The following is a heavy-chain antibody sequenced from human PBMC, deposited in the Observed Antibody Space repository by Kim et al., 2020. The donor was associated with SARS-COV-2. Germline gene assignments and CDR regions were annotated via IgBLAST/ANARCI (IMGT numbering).Heavy chain of an antibody. CDR3: AKGQREAAAGPYYYGMDV. J-gene: IGHJ6*02. V-gene: IGHV3-33*06. Sequence: KGRFTIARDNSKNTLYLQMNSLRAEDTAVYYCAKGQREAAAGPYYYGMDVWGQGTTVTVSS. D-gene: IGHD6-13*01.